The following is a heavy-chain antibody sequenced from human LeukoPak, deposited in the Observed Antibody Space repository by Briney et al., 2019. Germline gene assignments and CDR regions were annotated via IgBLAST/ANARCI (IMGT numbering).Heavy chain of an antibody. CDR2: IWSDGSNE. V-gene: IGHV3-33*07. Sequence: GRSLRLSCAASGFTFSSYDMYWVRQAPGKGLEWVAVIWSDGSNEYYADSVKARFTISRDNSKNTLYLQMNSLRAEDTAVYYCARRSEAYYDSSGYYSLGYWGQGTLVTVSS. J-gene: IGHJ4*02. CDR3: ARRSEAYYDSSGYYSLGY. CDR1: GFTFSSYD. D-gene: IGHD3-22*01.